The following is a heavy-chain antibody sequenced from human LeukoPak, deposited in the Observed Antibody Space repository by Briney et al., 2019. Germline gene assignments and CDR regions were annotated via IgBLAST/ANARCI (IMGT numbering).Heavy chain of an antibody. CDR2: IYPGDSDT. Sequence: GESLKISCKGSGYSFTSYWIGWVRQLPGKGLEWMGIIYPGDSDTRYSPSFQGQVTISADKSISTAYLQWSSLKASDTAMYYCARLSRHCSSTSCYGMYNWFDPWGQGTLVTVSS. V-gene: IGHV5-51*01. J-gene: IGHJ5*02. D-gene: IGHD2-2*01. CDR1: GYSFTSYW. CDR3: ARLSRHCSSTSCYGMYNWFDP.